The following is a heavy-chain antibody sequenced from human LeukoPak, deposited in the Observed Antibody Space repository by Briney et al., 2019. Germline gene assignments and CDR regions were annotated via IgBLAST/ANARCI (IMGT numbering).Heavy chain of an antibody. CDR3: TTDLGDYGDYVRC. Sequence: TGGSLRLSCAASGFTFSNAWMSWVRQAPGKGLEWIGRIKSGGGTTDYAAPVKGRFTISRYDSKNTLYLQMNSLKAEDTAVYYCTTDLGDYGDYVRCWGQGTLVTVSS. D-gene: IGHD4-17*01. CDR2: IKSGGGTT. J-gene: IGHJ4*02. V-gene: IGHV3-15*01. CDR1: GFTFSNAW.